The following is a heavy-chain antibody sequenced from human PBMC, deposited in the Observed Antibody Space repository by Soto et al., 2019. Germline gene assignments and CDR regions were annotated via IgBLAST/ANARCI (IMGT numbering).Heavy chain of an antibody. D-gene: IGHD3-3*01. CDR2: IFSGGTST. Sequence: GSLRLSCSASGFALSDYTMNWVRLAPGKGLEWVAGIFSGGTSTYYAGSVTGRFTISRDNSKSTLYLQMNSLRVEDTAIYYCTKDRHPDGIWSFDSWGQGTLVTVSS. CDR3: TKDRHPDGIWSFDS. V-gene: IGHV3-23*01. CDR1: GFALSDYT. J-gene: IGHJ4*02.